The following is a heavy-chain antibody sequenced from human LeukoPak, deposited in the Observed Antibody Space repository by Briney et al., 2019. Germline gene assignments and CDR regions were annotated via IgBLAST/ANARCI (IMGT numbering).Heavy chain of an antibody. CDR1: GYTFTSYA. D-gene: IGHD3-22*01. J-gene: IGHJ4*02. Sequence: GAPVKVSCKASGYTFTSYAMNWVRQAPGQGLEWMGWINTNTGNPTYAQGFTGRFVFSLDTSVSTAYLQISSLKAEDTAVYYCARVVRGSSGYRYYFDYWGQGTLVTVSS. V-gene: IGHV7-4-1*02. CDR3: ARVVRGSSGYRYYFDY. CDR2: INTNTGNP.